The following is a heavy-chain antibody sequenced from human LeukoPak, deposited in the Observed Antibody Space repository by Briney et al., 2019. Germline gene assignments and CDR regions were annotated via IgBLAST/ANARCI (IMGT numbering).Heavy chain of an antibody. CDR2: INYSGNT. J-gene: IGHJ6*03. D-gene: IGHD6-6*01. Sequence: PSETLSLTCTVSGDSTSSYYWSWIRQPPGKGLEWIGYINYSGNTNYNPSLKSRVTISVDTSKNQFSLKLSSVTAADTAVYYCARGGGIAARPDFNYYYYYYMDVWGKGTTVTVSS. CDR3: ARGGGIAARPDFNYYYYYYMDV. V-gene: IGHV4-59*01. CDR1: GDSTSSYY.